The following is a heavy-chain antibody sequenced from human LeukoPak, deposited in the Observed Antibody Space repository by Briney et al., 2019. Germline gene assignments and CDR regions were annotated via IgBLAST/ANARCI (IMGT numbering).Heavy chain of an antibody. CDR2: IWYDGSNK. J-gene: IGHJ5*02. V-gene: IGHV3-33*01. Sequence: GRSLRLSCAASGFTFSNYGMHWARHAPGKGLEWVAVIWYDGSNKYCADSVKGRFTISRDNSKNTLYLQINSLRAEDTAMYYCARELPPVVNYRFDHWGQGTLVTVSS. D-gene: IGHD1-7*01. CDR1: GFTFSNYG. CDR3: ARELPPVVNYRFDH.